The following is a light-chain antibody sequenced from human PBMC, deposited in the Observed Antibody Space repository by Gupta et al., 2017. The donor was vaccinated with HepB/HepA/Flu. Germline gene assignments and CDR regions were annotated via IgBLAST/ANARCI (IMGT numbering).Light chain of an antibody. CDR3: SSYAGADRVI. V-gene: IGLV2-8*01. CDR2: EVS. Sequence: QSALTQPPSASGSPGQSVTISCTGTSSDIGAYDYVSWYQQHPGKAPKLMIYEVSKRHSGVPDRFSGSKSGNTASLTVSGLQAEDEADYYCSSYAGADRVIFGGGTKLTVL. J-gene: IGLJ2*01. CDR1: SSDIGAYDY.